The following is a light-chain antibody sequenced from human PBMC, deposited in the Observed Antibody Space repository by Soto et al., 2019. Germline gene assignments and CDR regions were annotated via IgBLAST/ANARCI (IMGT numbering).Light chain of an antibody. Sequence: QSVLTQPASVSGSPGPSITISCTGTSSDIGVYKYVSWYQHHPGKAPKLRVYDVSNRPSGVSNRFSGSKSGNTATLTIAGLQGEDEAEYYCSSYTGGSTYVFGTGTKLTVL. CDR3: SSYTGGSTYV. V-gene: IGLV2-14*03. CDR2: DVS. J-gene: IGLJ1*01. CDR1: SSDIGVYKY.